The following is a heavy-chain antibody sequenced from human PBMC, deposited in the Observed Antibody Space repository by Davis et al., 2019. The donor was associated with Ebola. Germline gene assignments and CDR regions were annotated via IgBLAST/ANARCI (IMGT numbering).Heavy chain of an antibody. CDR2: ISVRSIT. J-gene: IGHJ5*02. Sequence: GESLKISCAASGFIFSSYAMSWVRQAPGKGLEWVSSISVRSITYHADSVKGRFTISRDNSKNTLSLQMNSLRAEDTAVYYCAKVHPPTTVTTGWFDPWGQGTLVTVSS. CDR1: GFIFSSYA. V-gene: IGHV3-23*01. D-gene: IGHD4-17*01. CDR3: AKVHPPTTVTTGWFDP.